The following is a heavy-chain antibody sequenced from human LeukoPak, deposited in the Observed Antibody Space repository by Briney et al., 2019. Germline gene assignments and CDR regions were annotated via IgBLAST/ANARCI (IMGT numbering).Heavy chain of an antibody. CDR1: GGSISSGGYY. CDR2: IYYSGST. J-gene: IGHJ4*02. CDR3: ARLPYDSSGYYPGNDY. Sequence: SQTLSLTCTVSGGSISSGGYYWSWIRQLPGKCLEWIGYIYYSGSTYYNPSLKSRVTISVDTSKNQFSLKLSSVTAADTAVYYCARLPYDSSGYYPGNDYWGQGTLVTVSS. V-gene: IGHV4-31*03. D-gene: IGHD3-22*01.